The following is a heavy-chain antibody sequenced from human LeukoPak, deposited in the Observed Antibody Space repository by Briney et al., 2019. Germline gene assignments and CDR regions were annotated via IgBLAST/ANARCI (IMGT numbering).Heavy chain of an antibody. V-gene: IGHV4-4*02. CDR2: IYHSGST. D-gene: IGHD5-18*01. CDR1: GGSIKSNNW. J-gene: IGHJ4*02. CDR3: ARDQYSYGYFDY. Sequence: PSGTLSLTCAVSGGSIKSNNWWSWVRQPPGKGLEWIGEIYHSGSTNYNPSLESRVAVSVDKSKNQFSLDLSSVTAADTAVYYCARDQYSYGYFDYWGQGTLVTVSS.